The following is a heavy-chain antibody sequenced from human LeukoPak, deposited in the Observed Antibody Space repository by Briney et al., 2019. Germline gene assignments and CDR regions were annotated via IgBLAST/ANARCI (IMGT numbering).Heavy chain of an antibody. J-gene: IGHJ3*01. CDR3: ARGLTYYYDSSGYYYAFDL. Sequence: SETLSLTCAVYGGSFSGYYWSWIRQPPGKGLEWIGEINHSGSTNYNPSLKSRVTISVDTSKNQFSLKLSSVTAADTAVYYCARGLTYYYDSSGYYYAFDLWGQGTMVTV. V-gene: IGHV4-34*01. CDR1: GGSFSGYY. CDR2: INHSGST. D-gene: IGHD3-22*01.